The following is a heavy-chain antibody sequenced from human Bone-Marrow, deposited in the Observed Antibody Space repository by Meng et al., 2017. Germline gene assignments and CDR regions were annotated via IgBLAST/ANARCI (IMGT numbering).Heavy chain of an antibody. J-gene: IGHJ4*02. D-gene: IGHD3-10*01. CDR1: GYTFIDYY. V-gene: IGHV1-2*02. Sequence: ASVKVSCKASGYTFIDYYMHWVRQAPGQGLEYMGWINPKSGGTKYAQNFQGRVTMTGDTSVTTVYMEVSSLRPDDTAVYYCARGDRTDYFGSGSRPDYWGQGTLVTVSS. CDR2: INPKSGGT. CDR3: ARGDRTDYFGSGSRPDY.